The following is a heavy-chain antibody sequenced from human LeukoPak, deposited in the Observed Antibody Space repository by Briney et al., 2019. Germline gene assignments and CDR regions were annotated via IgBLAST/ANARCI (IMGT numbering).Heavy chain of an antibody. Sequence: SETLSLTCTVSGGSISSYYWNWIRQPPGKGPEWIGYIYYSGSTNYNPSLKSRVTISVDTSKNQFSLKLSSVTAADTAVYYCARARNGDYEDYWGQGTLVTVSS. CDR1: GGSISSYY. J-gene: IGHJ4*02. D-gene: IGHD4-17*01. CDR2: IYYSGST. CDR3: ARARNGDYEDY. V-gene: IGHV4-59*01.